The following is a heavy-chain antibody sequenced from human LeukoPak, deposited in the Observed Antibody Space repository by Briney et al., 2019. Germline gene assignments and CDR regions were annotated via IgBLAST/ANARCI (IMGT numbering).Heavy chain of an antibody. CDR2: IIPIFGTA. J-gene: IGHJ4*02. CDR1: GYTFTGYY. Sequence: ASVKVSCKASGYTFTGYYMHWVRQAPGQGLEWMGGIIPIFGTANYAQKFQGRVTITADESTSTAYMELSSLRSEDTAVYYCAVSGNKAWSDYWGQGTLVTVSS. CDR3: AVSGNKAWSDY. V-gene: IGHV1-69*13. D-gene: IGHD1-26*01.